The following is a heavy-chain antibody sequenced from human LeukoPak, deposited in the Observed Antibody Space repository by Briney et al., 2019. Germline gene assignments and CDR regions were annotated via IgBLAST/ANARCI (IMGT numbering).Heavy chain of an antibody. D-gene: IGHD2-2*01. Sequence: GGSLRLSCAASGFTFSSYSMNWVRQAPGKGLEWVSSISSSSSYIYYADSVKGRFTISRDNSKNTLYLQMNSLRAEDTAVYYCAKPPVVVPAAIFDYWGQGTLVTVSS. CDR3: AKPPVVVPAAIFDY. V-gene: IGHV3-21*04. CDR1: GFTFSSYS. CDR2: ISSSSSYI. J-gene: IGHJ4*02.